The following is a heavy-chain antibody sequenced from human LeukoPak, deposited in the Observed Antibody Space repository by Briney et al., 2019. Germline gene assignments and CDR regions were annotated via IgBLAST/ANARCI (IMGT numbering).Heavy chain of an antibody. CDR1: AGSISSGDYY. CDR3: ARKPIVSSSWYYFDY. V-gene: IGHV4-30-4*01. J-gene: IGHJ4*02. CDR2: IYYSGRT. D-gene: IGHD6-13*01. Sequence: SETLSLTCTVSAGSISSGDYYWSWIRQPPGKGLEWIGYIYYSGRTYYNPSLKSRVTISVDTSNNQFSLKLSSVTAADTAVYYCARKPIVSSSWYYFDYWGQGTLVTVSS.